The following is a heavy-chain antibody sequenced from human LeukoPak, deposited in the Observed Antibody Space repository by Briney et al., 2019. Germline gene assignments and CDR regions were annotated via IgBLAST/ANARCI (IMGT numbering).Heavy chain of an antibody. J-gene: IGHJ6*03. Sequence: GGSLRLSCAASGFTFDDYGMSWVRQAPGKGLEWVSGINWNGGSTGYADSVKGRFTISRDNAKNSLYLQMNSPRAEDTALYYCARYDYDILTGYYGYMDVWGKGTTVTVSS. CDR3: ARYDYDILTGYYGYMDV. CDR1: GFTFDDYG. V-gene: IGHV3-20*04. CDR2: INWNGGST. D-gene: IGHD3-9*01.